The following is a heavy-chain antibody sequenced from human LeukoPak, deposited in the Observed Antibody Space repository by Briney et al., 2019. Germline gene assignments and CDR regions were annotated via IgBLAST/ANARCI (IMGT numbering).Heavy chain of an antibody. V-gene: IGHV3-53*01. CDR2: MYSGGTT. CDR1: GFSVSNNY. J-gene: IGHJ4*02. D-gene: IGHD7-27*01. Sequence: PGGSLRLSCAGSGFSVSNNYMSWVRQAPGKRLEWVSVMYSGGTTHYADSVKGRFTISRDNSKNTLYLQMNSLRAEDTAVYYCARAGLGDYFDFWGQGTLVTVSS. CDR3: ARAGLGDYFDF.